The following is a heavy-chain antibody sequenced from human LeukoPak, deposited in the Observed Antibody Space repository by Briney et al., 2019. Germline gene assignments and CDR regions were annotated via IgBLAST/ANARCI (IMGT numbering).Heavy chain of an antibody. CDR1: GYTLTELS. J-gene: IGHJ3*02. Sequence: ASVKVSCKVSGYTLTELSMHWVRQAPGKGLEWMGGFDPEDGETIYAQKFQGRVTMTEDTSTETAYMELSSLRSEDTAVYYCATYSSSPPDAFDIXXXGXMVTVSS. CDR2: FDPEDGET. CDR3: ATYSSSPPDAFDI. D-gene: IGHD6-6*01. V-gene: IGHV1-24*01.